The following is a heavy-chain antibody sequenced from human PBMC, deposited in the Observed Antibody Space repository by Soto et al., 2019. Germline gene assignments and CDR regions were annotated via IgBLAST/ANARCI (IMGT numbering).Heavy chain of an antibody. CDR2: VSGTGGSA. J-gene: IGHJ3*02. CDR3: ARGSYYDFWSGYYSNAFDI. D-gene: IGHD3-3*01. CDR1: GFTFSSYA. V-gene: IGHV3-23*01. Sequence: EVQLLESGGGLVRPGGSLRLSCAASGFTFSSYAMTWVRQPPGKGLEWVSGVSGTGGSAYYADSVKGRFTISRDKSKNTLYLQMNSLRAEDTAVYYCARGSYYDFWSGYYSNAFDIWGQGTMVTVSS.